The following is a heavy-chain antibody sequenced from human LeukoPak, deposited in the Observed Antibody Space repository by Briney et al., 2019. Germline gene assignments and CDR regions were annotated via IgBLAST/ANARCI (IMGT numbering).Heavy chain of an antibody. CDR1: GGSISSYY. J-gene: IGHJ4*02. V-gene: IGHV4-59*01. CDR2: IYYSGRS. D-gene: IGHD6-13*01. CDR3: ARGSGSSWYFYFDY. Sequence: PSETLSLTCTVSGGSISSYYWSWIRQPPGKGLEWIGYIYYSGRSNYNPSLKSRVTISVDTSKNQFSLKLSSVTAADTAVYYCARGSGSSWYFYFDYWGQGTLVTVSS.